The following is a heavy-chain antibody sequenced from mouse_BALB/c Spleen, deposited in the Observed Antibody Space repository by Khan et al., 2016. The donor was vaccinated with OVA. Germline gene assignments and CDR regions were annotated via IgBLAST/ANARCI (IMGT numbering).Heavy chain of an antibody. J-gene: IGHJ3*01. Sequence: QVQLKQSGAELSKPGPSVKMSCKASGYSFTTDWMHWGKQRSGQGLEGSGDIVPSTGYTGYNQTFKDKTTLTTDKSSNKAYMQLNSLTSEDSAVYYYARRGLYDNFAYWGQGTLVTVSA. CDR2: IVPSTGYT. CDR3: ARRGLYDNFAY. CDR1: GYSFTTDW. D-gene: IGHD2-12*01. V-gene: IGHV1-7*01.